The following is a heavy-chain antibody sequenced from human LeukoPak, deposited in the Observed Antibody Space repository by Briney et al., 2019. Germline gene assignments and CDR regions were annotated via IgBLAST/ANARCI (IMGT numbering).Heavy chain of an antibody. D-gene: IGHD5-12*01. V-gene: IGHV1-2*02. J-gene: IGHJ5*02. CDR1: GYTFTGYY. CDR3: ARDYLYRAQWGDIVATSYTPGGAFGFDP. Sequence: ASVKVSCKASGYTFTGYYMHWVRQAPGQGLEWMGWINPNSGGTNYAQKFQGRVTMTRDTSISTAYMELSRLRSDDTAVYYCARDYLYRAQWGDIVATSYTPGGAFGFDPWGQGTLVTVSS. CDR2: INPNSGGT.